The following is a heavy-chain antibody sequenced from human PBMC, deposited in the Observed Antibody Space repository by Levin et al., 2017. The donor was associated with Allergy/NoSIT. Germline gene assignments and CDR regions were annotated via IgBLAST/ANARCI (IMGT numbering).Heavy chain of an antibody. V-gene: IGHV4-59*01. J-gene: IGHJ4*02. D-gene: IGHD5-24*01. CDR2: IYYSGST. Sequence: SETLSLTCTVSGGSISSYYWSWIRQPPGKGLEWIGYIYYSGSTNYNPSLKSRVTISVDTSKNQFSLKLSSVTAADTAVYYCARGGDGYNPPYYFDYWGQGTLVTVSS. CDR3: ARGGDGYNPPYYFDY. CDR1: GGSISSYY.